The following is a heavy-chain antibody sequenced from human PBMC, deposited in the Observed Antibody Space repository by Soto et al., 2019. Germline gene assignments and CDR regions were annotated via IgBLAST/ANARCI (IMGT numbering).Heavy chain of an antibody. D-gene: IGHD3-3*01. CDR3: ARDRAIFGVVKRGHYFDS. CDR1: GGSISSSNW. V-gene: IGHV4-4*02. Sequence: SETLSLTCAVSGGSISSSNWWSWFLQPPGKGLEWIGEIYHSGSTNYNPSLKSRVTISVDKSKNQFSLKLSSVTAADTAVYYCARDRAIFGVVKRGHYFDSWGQGTLVTVSS. CDR2: IYHSGST. J-gene: IGHJ4*02.